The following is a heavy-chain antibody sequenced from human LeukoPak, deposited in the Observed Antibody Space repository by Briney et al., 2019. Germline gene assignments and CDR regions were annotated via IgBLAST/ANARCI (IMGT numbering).Heavy chain of an antibody. D-gene: IGHD3-22*01. CDR2: IKQGGSKK. J-gene: IGHJ4*02. Sequence: PGGSLRLACAPSGFTFSSYWMHWVRQAQGEGLEWVAKIKQGGSKKYYVDSVKGRLTISRDNSKNSLYLQMNSMRAEDTAVYSCVRDGDTSGYTNWGQGTLVTVSS. CDR1: GFTFSSYW. CDR3: VRDGDTSGYTN. V-gene: IGHV3-7*01.